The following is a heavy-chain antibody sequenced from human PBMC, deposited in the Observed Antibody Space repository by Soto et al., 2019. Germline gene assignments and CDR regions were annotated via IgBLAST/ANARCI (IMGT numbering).Heavy chain of an antibody. CDR2: IYYSGST. J-gene: IGHJ6*02. CDR3: ATTYHVGRYPYGMDV. D-gene: IGHD3-9*01. CDR1: GGSISSSSYY. V-gene: IGHV4-39*01. Sequence: SETLSLTCTVSGGSISSSSYYWGWIRQPPGKGLEWIGSIYYSGSTYYNPSLKSRVTISVDTSKNQFSLKLSSVTAADTAVYYCATTYHVGRYPYGMDVWGQGTTVTVSS.